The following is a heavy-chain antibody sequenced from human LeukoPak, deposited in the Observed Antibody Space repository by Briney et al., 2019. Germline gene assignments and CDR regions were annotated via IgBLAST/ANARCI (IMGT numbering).Heavy chain of an antibody. Sequence: GSLRLSCAASGFTFSSYTMNWVRQPPGKGLEWVSNIGTSSTTIYYADSVKGRFTISRDNSKNTLYLQMNSLRAEDTAVYYCAKILRSEDYWGQGTLVTVSS. D-gene: IGHD2-15*01. J-gene: IGHJ4*02. V-gene: IGHV3-48*01. CDR1: GFTFSSYT. CDR2: IGTSSTTI. CDR3: AKILRSEDY.